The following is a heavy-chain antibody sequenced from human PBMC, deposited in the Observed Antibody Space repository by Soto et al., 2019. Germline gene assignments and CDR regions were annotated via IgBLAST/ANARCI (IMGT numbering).Heavy chain of an antibody. D-gene: IGHD2-21*02. CDR2: ISSNSDTT. J-gene: IGHJ4*02. CDR1: GFRFSDHS. V-gene: IGHV3-48*02. CDR3: ARLPKGSLVTA. Sequence: ESWGGLVYPGGSLRLSCVASGFRFSDHSMNWVRQAPGKGLQWISYISSNSDTTYYADSVKGRFTVSRDNAKNALFLQMNSLRDDDTATYYCARLPKGSLVTAWGQGARVTVSS.